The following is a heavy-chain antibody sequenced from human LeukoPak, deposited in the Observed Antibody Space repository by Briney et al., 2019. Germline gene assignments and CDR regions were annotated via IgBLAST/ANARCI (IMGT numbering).Heavy chain of an antibody. Sequence: SETLSLXCAVYGDSFNSYYWSWLRKPPGKGLEWVGEINHSGNTNYNPSLKSRVTISVDTSTNHFFLRLSPVTAADTAVYYCARERASNNYDNWLDPWGQGSLVTVSS. J-gene: IGHJ5*02. CDR1: GDSFNSYY. CDR2: INHSGNT. D-gene: IGHD4-11*01. CDR3: ARERASNNYDNWLDP. V-gene: IGHV4-34*01.